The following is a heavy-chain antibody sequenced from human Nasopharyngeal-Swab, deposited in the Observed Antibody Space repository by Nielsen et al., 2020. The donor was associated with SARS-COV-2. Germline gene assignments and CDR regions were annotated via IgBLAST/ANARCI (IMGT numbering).Heavy chain of an antibody. CDR3: ARDESGDYLGLPFAH. D-gene: IGHD4-17*01. V-gene: IGHV4-39*07. Sequence: SETLSLTCVVSGASISSRNNYWGWIRQSPGKGLEWIGTIISSGSTYNPSLKSRVTMSVDTSKNQFSLKLTSVTAADTAVYYCARDESGDYLGLPFAHWGRGTLVTFSS. CDR1: GASISSRNNY. J-gene: IGHJ4*02. CDR2: IISSGST.